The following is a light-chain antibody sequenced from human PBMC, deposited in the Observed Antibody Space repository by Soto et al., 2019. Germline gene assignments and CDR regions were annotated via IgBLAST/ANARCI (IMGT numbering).Light chain of an antibody. CDR1: SNDIGANNY. J-gene: IGLJ3*02. CDR2: DVT. CDR3: SSYTVSNIGV. V-gene: IGLV2-14*03. Sequence: QSALTQPAFVSGSPGQSITISCTGTSNDIGANNYVSWYQQHPGKAPKLMIYDVTNRPSGVSDRFSGSKSGDTASLTISGLLPEDDADYYCSSYTVSNIGVFGGGTKLTVL.